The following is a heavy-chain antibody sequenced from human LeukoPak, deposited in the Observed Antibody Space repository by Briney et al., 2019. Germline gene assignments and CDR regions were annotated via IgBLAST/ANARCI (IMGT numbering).Heavy chain of an antibody. V-gene: IGHV4-59*01. CDR1: CGSISSYY. CDR3: ASTLEYSSSPGYFDY. J-gene: IGHJ4*02. D-gene: IGHD6-13*01. CDR2: IYYSGST. Sequence: SETLSLTCTVSCGSISSYYWSWIRQPPGKGLEWIGYIYYSGSTNYNPSLKSRVTISVDTSKNQFSLKLSSVTAADTAVYYCASTLEYSSSPGYFDYWGQGTLVTVSS.